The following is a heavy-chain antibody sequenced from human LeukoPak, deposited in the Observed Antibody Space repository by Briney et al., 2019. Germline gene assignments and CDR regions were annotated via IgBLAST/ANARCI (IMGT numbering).Heavy chain of an antibody. V-gene: IGHV4-34*01. D-gene: IGHD6-6*01. CDR1: GGSFSGYY. CDR2: INHSGST. Sequence: SETLSLTCAVYGGSFSGYYWSWIRQPPGKGLEWIGEINHSGSTNYNPSLKSRVTISVDTSKNQFSLKLSSVTAADTAVYYCARGSSIAARAFDYWSQGTLVTVSS. CDR3: ARGSSIAARAFDY. J-gene: IGHJ4*02.